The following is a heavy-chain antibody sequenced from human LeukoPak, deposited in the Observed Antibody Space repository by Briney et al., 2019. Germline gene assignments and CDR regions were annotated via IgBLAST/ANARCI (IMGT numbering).Heavy chain of an antibody. CDR3: ASLTGDNYYFDY. Sequence: TSETLSLTCTVSGGSISSYYWSWIRQPPGKGLEWIGYIYYSGSTNYNPSLKSRVTISVDTSKNQFSLKLSSVTAADTAVYYCASLTGDNYYFDYWGQGTLVTVSS. V-gene: IGHV4-59*01. CDR2: IYYSGST. CDR1: GGSISSYY. J-gene: IGHJ4*02. D-gene: IGHD7-27*01.